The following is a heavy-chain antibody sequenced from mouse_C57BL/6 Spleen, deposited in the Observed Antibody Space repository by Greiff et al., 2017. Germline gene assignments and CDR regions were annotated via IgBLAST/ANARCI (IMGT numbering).Heavy chain of an antibody. CDR1: GFNIKDYY. CDR3: TPYYGSSSAWFAY. J-gene: IGHJ3*01. Sequence: EVHLVESGAELVRPGASVKLSCTASGFNIKDYYMHWVKQRPEQGLEWIGRIDPEDGDTEYAPKFQGKATMTADTSSNTAYLQLSSLTSEDTAVYYCTPYYGSSSAWFAYWGQGTLVTVSA. V-gene: IGHV14-1*01. D-gene: IGHD1-1*01. CDR2: IDPEDGDT.